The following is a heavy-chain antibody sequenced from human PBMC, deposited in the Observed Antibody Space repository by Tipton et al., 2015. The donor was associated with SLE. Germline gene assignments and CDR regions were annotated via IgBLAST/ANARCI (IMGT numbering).Heavy chain of an antibody. V-gene: IGHV4-34*01. Sequence: TLSLTCAVYGGAFSDYFWTWIRQSPGKGLEWIGDVNQSGSTDYPPSLKSRVTMSVDTTKNQFSLKLTSVAAADTALYYCARCTIFGVVRGSFDSWGQGTLVTVS. CDR3: ARCTIFGVVRGSFDS. CDR1: GGAFSDYF. D-gene: IGHD3-3*01. J-gene: IGHJ4*02. CDR2: VNQSGST.